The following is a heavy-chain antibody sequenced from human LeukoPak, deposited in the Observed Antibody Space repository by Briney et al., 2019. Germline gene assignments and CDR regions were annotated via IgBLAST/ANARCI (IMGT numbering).Heavy chain of an antibody. Sequence: ASVMVSCKASGYTFTSYDINWVRQATGQGLEWMGWMNPNSGNTGYAQKFQGRVTMTRNTSISTAYMELSSLRSEDTAVYYCARGTNSFGGAFDYWGQGTLVTVSS. CDR3: ARGTNSFGGAFDY. J-gene: IGHJ4*02. V-gene: IGHV1-8*01. D-gene: IGHD3-16*01. CDR2: MNPNSGNT. CDR1: GYTFTSYD.